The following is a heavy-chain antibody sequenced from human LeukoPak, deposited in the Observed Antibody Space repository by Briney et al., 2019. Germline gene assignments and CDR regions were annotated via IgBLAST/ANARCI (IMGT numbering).Heavy chain of an antibody. CDR2: MNPNSANT. CDR1: GYTFTSYD. V-gene: IGHV1-8*01. Sequence: GASVKVSCKASGYTFTSYDINWVRQATGQGLEWMGWMNPNSANTGYAQKFQGRVTMTRDTSISTAYMELSSLRSEDTAVYYCAGAESWTGTTDYYYMDVWGKGTTVTVSS. J-gene: IGHJ6*03. CDR3: AGAESWTGTTDYYYMDV. D-gene: IGHD1-1*01.